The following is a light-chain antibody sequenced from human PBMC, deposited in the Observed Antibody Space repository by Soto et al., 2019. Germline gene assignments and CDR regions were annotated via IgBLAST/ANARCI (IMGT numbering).Light chain of an antibody. J-gene: IGKJ1*01. Sequence: EIVLTQSPGTLSLSPGERATLSCRASRSVTNNYVAWYQRKPGQAPRLLIYGASSRATDIPGRFSGTGSVTDFSLTITRLEPEDFAVYYFHQYGSSPPTFGQGTKVEI. CDR1: RSVTNNY. CDR3: HQYGSSPPT. CDR2: GAS. V-gene: IGKV3-20*01.